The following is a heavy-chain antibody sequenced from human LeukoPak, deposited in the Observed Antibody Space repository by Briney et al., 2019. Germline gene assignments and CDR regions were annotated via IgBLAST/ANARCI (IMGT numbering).Heavy chain of an antibody. CDR2: IKQDGSEK. CDR1: GFTFSSYW. J-gene: IGHJ4*02. D-gene: IGHD6-13*01. CDR3: ARDPPRGSSWYLDY. Sequence: GGSLRLSCAASGFTFSSYWMTWVRQAPGEGLEWVANIKQDGSEKYYVDSVKGRFTISRDNAKNSLYLQMNSLRAEDTAVYYCARDPPRGSSWYLDYWGQGTLVTVSS. V-gene: IGHV3-7*01.